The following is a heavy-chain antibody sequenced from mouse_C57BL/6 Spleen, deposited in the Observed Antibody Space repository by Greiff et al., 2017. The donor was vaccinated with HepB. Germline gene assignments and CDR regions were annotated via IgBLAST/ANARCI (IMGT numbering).Heavy chain of an antibody. CDR2: ISSGGSYT. Sequence: EVKLMESGGDLVKPGGSLKLSCAASGFTFSSYGMSWVRQTPDKRLEWVATISSGGSYTYYPDSVKGRFTISRDNSKNTLYLQMSSLKSEDTAMYYCARKHYSNYRVFDYWGQGTTLTVSS. V-gene: IGHV5-6*01. CDR1: GFTFSSYG. D-gene: IGHD2-5*01. J-gene: IGHJ2*01. CDR3: ARKHYSNYRVFDY.